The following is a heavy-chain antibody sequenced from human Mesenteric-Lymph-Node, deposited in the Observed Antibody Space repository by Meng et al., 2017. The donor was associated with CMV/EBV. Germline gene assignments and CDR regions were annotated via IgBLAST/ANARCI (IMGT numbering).Heavy chain of an antibody. CDR2: IFYSGST. CDR1: GDSVSSGSHY. J-gene: IGHJ5*02. D-gene: IGHD4-23*01. V-gene: IGHV4-61*01. Sequence: SETLSLTCTVSGDSVSSGSHYWSWIRQPPGKGLEYIGYIFYSGSTNYNPSLRSRVTISVDTSKNQFSLKLSSVTAADTAVYYCARTYDGGWFDPWGQGTLVTVSS. CDR3: ARTYDGGWFDP.